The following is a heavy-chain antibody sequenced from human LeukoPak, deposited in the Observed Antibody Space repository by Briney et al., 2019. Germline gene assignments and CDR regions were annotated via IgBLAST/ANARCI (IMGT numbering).Heavy chain of an antibody. J-gene: IGHJ4*01. CDR3: ARDGSSWCYDY. Sequence: GGSLRLSCAASGFTVSSNYISWVRQAPGKGLEWVSVIYSGGSTYYADSVKSRFTVSRDNSKNTLYLQMNSLRAEDTAVYYCARDGSSWCYDYWGHGTLVTVSS. CDR2: IYSGGST. D-gene: IGHD6-13*01. V-gene: IGHV3-66*01. CDR1: GFTVSSNY.